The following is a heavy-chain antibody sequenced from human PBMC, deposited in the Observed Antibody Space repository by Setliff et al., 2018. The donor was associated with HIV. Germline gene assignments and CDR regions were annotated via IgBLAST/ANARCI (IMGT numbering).Heavy chain of an antibody. CDR3: ARHGAFYYYYYMDV. CDR2: FRHSGST. Sequence: SETLSLTCAVYGGSFSGYFWSWIRQSPGKGLEWIGEFRHSGSTNYNPSLESRVTISLDTSKNQFSLNLSSVTAADTAVYYCARHGAFYYYYYMDVWGKGTTVTVSS. CDR1: GGSFSGYF. J-gene: IGHJ6*03. V-gene: IGHV4-34*01.